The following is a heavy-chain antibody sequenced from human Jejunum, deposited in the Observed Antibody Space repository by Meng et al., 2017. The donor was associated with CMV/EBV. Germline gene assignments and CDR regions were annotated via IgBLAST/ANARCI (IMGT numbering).Heavy chain of an antibody. Sequence: FRSFSIVWVRQAPRQGHEWMGRITPIVPITSYAQNFQGRVTIIANKSTSTAYMELSGLRSEDTAVYYCARMFYSQSVGRYYYAMDVWSQGTTVTVSS. CDR3: ARMFYSQSVGRYYYAMDV. CDR1: FRSFS. CDR2: ITPIVPIT. D-gene: IGHD5-18*01. J-gene: IGHJ6*02. V-gene: IGHV1-69*02.